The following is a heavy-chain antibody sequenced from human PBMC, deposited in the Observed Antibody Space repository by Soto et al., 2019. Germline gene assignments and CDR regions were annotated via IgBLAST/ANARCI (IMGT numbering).Heavy chain of an antibody. D-gene: IGHD3-10*01. CDR2: IWYDGTKK. Sequence: QVQLVESGGGVVQPGRSLRLSCAASGFTFSRYGMHWVRQAPGKGLEWVAIIWYDGTKKYYADSVKGRFTISRDNSKNTLYLQMNSLRAEDTAVYYCVRDIRRWDRGGLSFDYWGQGTLVTVSS. CDR1: GFTFSRYG. CDR3: VRDIRRWDRGGLSFDY. J-gene: IGHJ4*02. V-gene: IGHV3-33*01.